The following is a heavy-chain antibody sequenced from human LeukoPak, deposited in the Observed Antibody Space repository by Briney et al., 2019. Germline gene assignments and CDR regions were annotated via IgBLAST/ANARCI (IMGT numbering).Heavy chain of an antibody. V-gene: IGHV1-8*01. CDR2: MNPNSGNT. Sequence: ASVKVSCKASGYTFTSYDINWVRQATGQGLEWMGWMNPNSGNTGYAQKFQGRVTITTDESTSTAYMELSSLRSEDTAVYYCARCGSYQGEYYFDYWGQGTLVTVSS. CDR3: ARCGSYQGEYYFDY. D-gene: IGHD1-26*01. J-gene: IGHJ4*02. CDR1: GYTFTSYD.